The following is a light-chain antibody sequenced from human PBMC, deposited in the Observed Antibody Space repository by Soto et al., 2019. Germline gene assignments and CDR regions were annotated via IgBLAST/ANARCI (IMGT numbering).Light chain of an antibody. CDR1: QSVSNNY. CDR3: QQYGSSPPLT. Sequence: IVLMQSPGTLSLSPGERATLSCRASQSVSNNYVAWYQQKPGQAPRLLIAGASSRATGIPDRFSGSGSGTDFTLTISRLEPEDFVVYYCQQYGSSPPLTFGGGTKVEIK. V-gene: IGKV3-20*01. CDR2: GAS. J-gene: IGKJ4*01.